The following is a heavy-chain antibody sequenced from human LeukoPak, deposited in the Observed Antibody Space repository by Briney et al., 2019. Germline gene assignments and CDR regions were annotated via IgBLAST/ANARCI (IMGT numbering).Heavy chain of an antibody. CDR1: GYTFTDYY. Sequence: ASVTVSCKASGYTFTDYYMYWVRQAPGQGLEWMGWINPNSGGTNYAQKFQGRVTMTRDTSISTAYMELSRLRSDDTAVYYCARGGGTMVRLFDYWGQGTLVTVSS. V-gene: IGHV1-2*02. CDR3: ARGGGTMVRLFDY. CDR2: INPNSGGT. D-gene: IGHD3-10*01. J-gene: IGHJ4*02.